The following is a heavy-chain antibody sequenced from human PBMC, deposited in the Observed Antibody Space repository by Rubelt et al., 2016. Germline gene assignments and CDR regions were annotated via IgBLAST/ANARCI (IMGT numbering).Heavy chain of an antibody. CDR3: AKARSGYSSGWYDFDY. V-gene: IGHV3-30*04. J-gene: IGHJ4*02. CDR2: AGNNK. D-gene: IGHD6-19*01. Sequence: GKGLEWVAVAGNNKYYADSVKGRFTISRDNSKNTLYLQMNSLRVEDTAVYYCAKARSGYSSGWYDFDYWGQGTLVTVSS.